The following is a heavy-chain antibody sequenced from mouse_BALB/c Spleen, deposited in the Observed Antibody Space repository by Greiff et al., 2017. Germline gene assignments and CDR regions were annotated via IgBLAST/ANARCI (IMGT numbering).Heavy chain of an antibody. CDR2: IDPANGNT. CDR3: ASSNWDDY. J-gene: IGHJ2*01. Sequence: EVKLVESGAELVKPGASVKLSCTASGFNIKDTYMHWVKQRPEQGLEWIGRIDPANGNTKYDPKFQGKATITADTSSNTAYLQLSSLTSEDTAVYYCASSNWDDYWGQGTTLTVSS. CDR1: GFNIKDTY. V-gene: IGHV14-3*02. D-gene: IGHD4-1*01.